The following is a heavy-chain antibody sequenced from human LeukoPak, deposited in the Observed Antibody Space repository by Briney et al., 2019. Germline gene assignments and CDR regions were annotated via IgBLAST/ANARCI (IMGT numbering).Heavy chain of an antibody. D-gene: IGHD3-22*01. CDR2: ISGNGGST. CDR3: AKRYYDSSGYFDAFDI. J-gene: IGHJ3*02. CDR1: GFTFSSYW. Sequence: GGSLRLSCAASGFTFSSYWMQWVRQAPGKGLEWVSGISGNGGSTYYEDSVKGRFTISRDNSKNTVFLQVNSLRAEDTAVYYCAKRYYDSSGYFDAFDIWGQGTMVTVSS. V-gene: IGHV3-23*01.